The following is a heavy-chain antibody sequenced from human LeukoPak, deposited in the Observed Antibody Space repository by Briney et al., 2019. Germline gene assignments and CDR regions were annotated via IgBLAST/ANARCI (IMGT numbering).Heavy chain of an antibody. CDR3: ARDGSGGWYDYYYYYGMDV. Sequence: SQTLSLTCAISGDSVSSNSAAWNWIRQSPSRGLEWLGRTYYRSKWYNDYAVSVKSRITINPDTSKNQFSLQLNSVTPEDTAVYYCARDGSGGWYDYYYYYGMDVWGQGTTVTVSS. D-gene: IGHD6-19*01. CDR2: TYYRSKWYN. CDR1: GDSVSSNSAA. V-gene: IGHV6-1*01. J-gene: IGHJ6*02.